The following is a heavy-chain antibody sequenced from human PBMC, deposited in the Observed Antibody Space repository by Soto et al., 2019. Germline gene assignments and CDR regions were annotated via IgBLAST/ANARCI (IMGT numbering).Heavy chain of an antibody. V-gene: IGHV4-34*08. D-gene: IGHD3-10*01. CDR1: GGTFSGHY. J-gene: IGHJ5*02. Sequence: SETLSLTCAVYGGTFSGHYWTWIRQSPGKGLEWIGEIYHTGSSNYNRALRGRVTMSVDTSKNQFSLKLTSVTAADTAIYYCVKSKGEYYYATAKSIGFDPWGQGTRVTVS. CDR2: IYHTGSS. CDR3: VKSKGEYYYATAKSIGFDP.